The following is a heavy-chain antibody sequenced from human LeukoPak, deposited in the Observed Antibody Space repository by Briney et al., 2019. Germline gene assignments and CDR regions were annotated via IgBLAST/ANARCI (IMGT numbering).Heavy chain of an antibody. CDR2: INTDTGNP. J-gene: IGHJ6*02. CDR3: ARGSVLRFLEWLFWSDYGMDV. CDR1: GYTFTSYA. V-gene: IGHV7-4-1*02. Sequence: ASVKVSCKASGYTFTSYAMNWVRQAPGQGLEWMGWINTDTGNPTYAQGFTGRFVFSLDTSVSTAYLQISSLKAEDTAVYYCARGSVLRFLEWLFWSDYGMDVWGQGTTVTVSS. D-gene: IGHD3-3*01.